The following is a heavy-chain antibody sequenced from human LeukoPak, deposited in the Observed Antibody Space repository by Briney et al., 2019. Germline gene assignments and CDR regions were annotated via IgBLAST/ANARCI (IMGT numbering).Heavy chain of an antibody. CDR3: ARDANARAWDY. J-gene: IGHJ4*02. Sequence: SETLSLTCTVSGGSISSYYWTWIRQPAGKGLDWIGRVPSSGTTNYNPSLKSRVTISVDTSKNQFSLNLTSVTAADTAVYYCARDANARAWDYWGQGTLVTVSS. CDR2: VPSSGTT. D-gene: IGHD1-1*01. CDR1: GGSISSYY. V-gene: IGHV4-4*07.